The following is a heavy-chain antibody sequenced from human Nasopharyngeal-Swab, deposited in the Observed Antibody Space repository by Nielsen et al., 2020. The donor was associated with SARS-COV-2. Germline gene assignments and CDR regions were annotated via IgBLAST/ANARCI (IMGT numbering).Heavy chain of an antibody. CDR2: ISYDGSNK. J-gene: IGHJ3*02. Sequence: GESLKISCAASGFTFCSYGMHWVRQAPGKGLEWVAVISYDGSNKYYADSVKGRFTISRDNSKNTLYLQMNSLRAEDTAVYYCAKSSGGSPRRAFDIWGQGTMVTVSS. CDR1: GFTFCSYG. V-gene: IGHV3-30*18. D-gene: IGHD2-15*01. CDR3: AKSSGGSPRRAFDI.